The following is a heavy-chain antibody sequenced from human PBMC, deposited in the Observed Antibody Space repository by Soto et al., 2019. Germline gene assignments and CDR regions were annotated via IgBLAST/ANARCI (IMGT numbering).Heavy chain of an antibody. V-gene: IGHV4-34*02. Sequence: QVQLQQWGAGLLKPSETLSLTCAVFGGSFGGYSWTWIRQPPGGGLEWIGEITPSGNPNYNPPLKRRVAIAVDKSRNQFSLNLTSVSAADTSIYYWARGRSFGDFAHWGQGTMVIVSS. CDR3: ARGRSFGDFAH. J-gene: IGHJ4*01. CDR2: ITPSGNP. D-gene: IGHD4-17*01. CDR1: GGSFGGYS.